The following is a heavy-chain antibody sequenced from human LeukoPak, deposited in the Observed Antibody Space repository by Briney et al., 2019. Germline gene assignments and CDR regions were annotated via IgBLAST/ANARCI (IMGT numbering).Heavy chain of an antibody. CDR2: IDYSGST. Sequence: PSETLSLTCTVSGGSISSYYWSWIRQPPGKGLEWIGNIDYSGSTYYNPSLKSRVTISVDTSKNQFSLKLSSVTAADTAVYYCARDKVVGATRWFDPWGQGTLVTVSS. J-gene: IGHJ5*02. CDR3: ARDKVVGATRWFDP. D-gene: IGHD1-26*01. V-gene: IGHV4-59*12. CDR1: GGSISSYY.